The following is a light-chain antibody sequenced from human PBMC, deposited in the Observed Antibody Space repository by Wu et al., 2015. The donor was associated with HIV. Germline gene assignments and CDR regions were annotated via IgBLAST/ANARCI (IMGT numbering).Light chain of an antibody. V-gene: IGKV3-15*01. Sequence: VMTQSPVTLSVSPGERATLSCRASQSVNINLAWYQQKPGQAPRLLIYGASTRAAGIPARFSASGYGTEFTLTISSLQPEDAATYFCQKYNSAPRTFGQGTKVDIK. CDR3: QKYNSAPRT. CDR1: QSVNIN. J-gene: IGKJ1*01. CDR2: GAS.